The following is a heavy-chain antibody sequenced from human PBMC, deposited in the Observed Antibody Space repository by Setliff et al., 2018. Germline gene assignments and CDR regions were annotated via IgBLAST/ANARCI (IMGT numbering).Heavy chain of an antibody. V-gene: IGHV3-7*03. D-gene: IGHD1-26*01. CDR3: ARDRGGASTRDH. Sequence: GGSLRLSCVASGFTFDNYWMGWVRQPPGKGLAWVASIKPDGSETYYVDSVKGRFTVSRDNPKNSLYLQMSSLRAEDTAIYYCARDRGGASTRDHWGQGALVTVSS. CDR1: GFTFDNYW. CDR2: IKPDGSET. J-gene: IGHJ4*02.